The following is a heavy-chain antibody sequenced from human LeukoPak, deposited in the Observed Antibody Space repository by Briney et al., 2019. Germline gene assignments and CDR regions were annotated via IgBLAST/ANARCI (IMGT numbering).Heavy chain of an antibody. V-gene: IGHV3-21*04. J-gene: IGHJ1*01. D-gene: IGHD4-17*01. CDR1: GFTFNSYN. CDR2: ISSSSSYI. Sequence: GGSLRLSCAASGFTFNSYNMNWVRQAPGKGLEWVSSISSSSSYIYYADSVKGRFTISRDNSKNTLYLQMNSLRAEDTAVYYCAKEIYGDSTGGRFQQWGQGTLVTVSS. CDR3: AKEIYGDSTGGRFQQ.